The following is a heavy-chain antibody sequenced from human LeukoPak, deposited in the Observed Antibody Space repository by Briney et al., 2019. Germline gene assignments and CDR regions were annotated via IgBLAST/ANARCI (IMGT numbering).Heavy chain of an antibody. D-gene: IGHD1-14*01. CDR1: GYILRNDA. CDR3: ARDLGKGGWFDP. CDR2: TSGYSGHT. J-gene: IGHJ5*02. V-gene: IGHV1-18*01. Sequence: ASVKVSCKASGYILRNDAISWLRQAPGQGLEWMGSTSGYSGHTDYAQKFQGRITMTIDTSASTVYMELRSLTFDDTAVYYCARDLGKGGWFDPWGQGTLVTVSS.